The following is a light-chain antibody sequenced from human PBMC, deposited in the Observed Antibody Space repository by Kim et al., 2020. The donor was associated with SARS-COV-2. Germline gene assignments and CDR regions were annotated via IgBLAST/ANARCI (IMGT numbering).Light chain of an antibody. CDR1: GSDVGGYNY. CDR2: EVS. V-gene: IGLV2-8*01. Sequence: GQYVTISCTGTGSDVGGYNYVSWYQQHPGKAPKLMIYEVSKRPSGVPDRFSGSKSGNTASLTVSGLQAEDEADYYCSSYAGSNNLVFGGGTQLTVL. CDR3: SSYAGSNNLV. J-gene: IGLJ2*01.